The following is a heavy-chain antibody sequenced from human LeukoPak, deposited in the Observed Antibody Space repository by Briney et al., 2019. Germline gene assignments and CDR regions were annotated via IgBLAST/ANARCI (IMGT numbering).Heavy chain of an antibody. CDR1: GGSFSGYY. J-gene: IGHJ3*01. V-gene: IGHV4-34*01. CDR3: ATTDHQLPEWAFDL. CDR2: LNHRGFS. D-gene: IGHD2-2*01. Sequence: SETLSLTCAAYGGSFSGYYWTWIRQPLGKGLEWMADLNHRGFSNYNPSLKSRVTISVDTSKNQFSLKLSSVTAADTAVYYCATTDHQLPEWAFDLWGQGTMVTVSS.